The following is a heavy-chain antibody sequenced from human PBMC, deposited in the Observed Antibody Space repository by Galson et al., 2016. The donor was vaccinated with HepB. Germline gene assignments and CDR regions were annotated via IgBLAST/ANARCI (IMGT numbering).Heavy chain of an antibody. CDR2: TSYDGGVK. Sequence: SLRLSCAASGFSFRSYTMHWVRQAPGKGLEWVGLTSYDGGVKFYAESVRGRFTISRDNSKNTLYVQMNSLRPEDTAVYYCARHIHTVTMPSYFYGLDVWGKGTTVTVSS. D-gene: IGHD4-17*01. J-gene: IGHJ6*04. CDR3: ARHIHTVTMPSYFYGLDV. V-gene: IGHV3-30*14. CDR1: GFSFRSYT.